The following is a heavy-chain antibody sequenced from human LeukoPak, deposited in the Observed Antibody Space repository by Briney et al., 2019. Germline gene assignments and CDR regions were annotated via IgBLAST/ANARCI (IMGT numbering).Heavy chain of an antibody. D-gene: IGHD2-2*02. V-gene: IGHV1-58*01. CDR1: GFTFTSSA. J-gene: IGHJ5*02. Sequence: ASVKVSCKASGFTFTSSAVQWVRLARGQRLEWIGWIVVGSGNTNYAQKFQERVTITRDMSTSTAYMELSSLRSEDTAVYYCAAVPAAIRGWFDPWGQGTLVTVSS. CDR3: AAVPAAIRGWFDP. CDR2: IVVGSGNT.